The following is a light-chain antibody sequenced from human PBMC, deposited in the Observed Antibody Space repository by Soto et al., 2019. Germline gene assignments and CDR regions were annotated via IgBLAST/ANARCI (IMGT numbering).Light chain of an antibody. Sequence: EIVLTQSPATLSLSPGERATLSCRASQSFSSYLAWYQQKPGQAPSLLIYDASKRAAGIPARFSGRGSGTDFTLTSSSLEPEDFAVYYCQQRSNWPPVITFGQGTRLEIK. CDR1: QSFSSY. CDR2: DAS. V-gene: IGKV3-11*01. J-gene: IGKJ5*01. CDR3: QQRSNWPPVIT.